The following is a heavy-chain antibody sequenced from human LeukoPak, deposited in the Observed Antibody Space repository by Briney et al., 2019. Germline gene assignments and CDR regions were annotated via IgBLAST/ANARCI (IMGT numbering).Heavy chain of an antibody. Sequence: SETLSLTCTVSGASFSSGDQYWNWIRQSPGKGLEWIGSIQPSGTLYNNPSLESRVTMSMDTSKNQFSLNLNSVTAADTAVYFCSRGLDSRKLGYWGQGTLVTVSS. CDR1: GASFSSGDQY. CDR2: IQPSGTL. CDR3: SRGLDSRKLGY. D-gene: IGHD3-22*01. J-gene: IGHJ4*02. V-gene: IGHV4-31*03.